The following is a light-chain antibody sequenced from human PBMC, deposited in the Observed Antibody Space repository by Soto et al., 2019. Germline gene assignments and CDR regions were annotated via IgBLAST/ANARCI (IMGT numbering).Light chain of an antibody. CDR1: QSVSSSY. J-gene: IGKJ1*01. V-gene: IGKV3D-15*01. CDR3: QQYNNWPPVT. Sequence: EIVMTQSPATLSVSPGERATLSCRASQSVSSSYLAWYQQKPGQAPRLLIYGASSRATGIPARFSGSGSGTELTLTISSLQSEDFAVYYCQQYNNWPPVTFGQGTKVDIK. CDR2: GAS.